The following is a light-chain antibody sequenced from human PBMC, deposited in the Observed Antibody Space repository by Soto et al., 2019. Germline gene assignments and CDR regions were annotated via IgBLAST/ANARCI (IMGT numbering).Light chain of an antibody. CDR2: AAS. J-gene: IGKJ4*01. Sequence: AIRMTQSPSSFSASTGDRVTITCRASQGISSYLAWYQQKPGKAPKLLIYAASTLQSGVPSRFSGSGSGTDFTLTISCLQSEDFATYYCQQYYSYPPITFGGGTKVDI. CDR1: QGISSY. V-gene: IGKV1-8*01. CDR3: QQYYSYPPIT.